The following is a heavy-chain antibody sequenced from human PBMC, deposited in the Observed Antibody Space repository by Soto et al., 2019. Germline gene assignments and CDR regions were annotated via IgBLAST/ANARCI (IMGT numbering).Heavy chain of an antibody. D-gene: IGHD3-22*01. V-gene: IGHV3-11*01. CDR1: GFTFSDYY. Sequence: QVQLVESGVGLVKPGGSLRLSCAASGFTFSDYYMTWIRQAPGKGLECISYISKSASTIKYAESVKGRFTISRDNAKNSLSLQMNSLRAEDTAVYYCARVGCSGNFCYDGLDVWGQGTAVTVSS. J-gene: IGHJ6*02. CDR3: ARVGCSGNFCYDGLDV. CDR2: ISKSASTI.